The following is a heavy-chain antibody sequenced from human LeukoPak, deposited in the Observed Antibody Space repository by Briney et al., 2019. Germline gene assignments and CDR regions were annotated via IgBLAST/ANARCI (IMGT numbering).Heavy chain of an antibody. CDR1: GYTFTSYG. D-gene: IGHD2-15*01. V-gene: IGHV1-18*01. CDR2: ISAYNGNT. Sequence: GASVKVSCKASGYTFTSYGISWVRQAPGQGLEWLAWISAYNGNTNYAQNLQGRVTLTTDTSTSTAYMELRSLRSDDTAVYYCARDPVEYCTGNSCSIDYWGQGTLITVSS. CDR3: ARDPVEYCTGNSCSIDY. J-gene: IGHJ4*02.